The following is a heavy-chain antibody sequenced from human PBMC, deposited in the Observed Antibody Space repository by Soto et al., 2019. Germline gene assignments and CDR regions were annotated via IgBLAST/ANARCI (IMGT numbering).Heavy chain of an antibody. Sequence: PSETLSLTCTVSGGSISSGGYYWSWIRQHPGKGLEWIGYIYYSGSTYYKPSLKSRVTISVDTSKNQFSLKLSSVTAADTAVYYCARVKKYWDSSGNWFDPWGQGTLVTVSS. CDR2: IYYSGST. D-gene: IGHD3-22*01. J-gene: IGHJ5*02. V-gene: IGHV4-31*03. CDR1: GGSISSGGYY. CDR3: ARVKKYWDSSGNWFDP.